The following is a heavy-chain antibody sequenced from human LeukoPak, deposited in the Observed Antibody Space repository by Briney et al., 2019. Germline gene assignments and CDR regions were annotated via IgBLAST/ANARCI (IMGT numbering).Heavy chain of an antibody. V-gene: IGHV3-49*03. CDR1: GFTFGDYA. CDR2: IRSKAYGGTT. Sequence: PGRSLRLSCTASGFTFGDYAMSWFRQAPGKGLEWVGFIRSKAYGGTTEYAASVKGRFTISRDDSKSIAYLQMNSLKTEDTAVYYCTRAPGYYDSSGYSSRIRRFDYWGQGTLVTVSS. D-gene: IGHD3-22*01. CDR3: TRAPGYYDSSGYSSRIRRFDY. J-gene: IGHJ4*02.